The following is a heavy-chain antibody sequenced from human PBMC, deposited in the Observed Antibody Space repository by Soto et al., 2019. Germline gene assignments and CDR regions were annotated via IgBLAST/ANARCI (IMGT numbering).Heavy chain of an antibody. CDR1: GFTFSNYG. CDR3: AKDLEQWRRYSWFDP. D-gene: IGHD6-19*01. CDR2: ISYDGSNK. Sequence: QVQLVESGGGVVQPGRSLRLSCAASGFTFSNYGMHWVRQAPGKGLEWVAVISYDGSNKYNADSVKGRFTISRDNSKNTLYLQMNTLRAEDTAVYYCAKDLEQWRRYSWFDPWGQGTLVTVSS. V-gene: IGHV3-30*18. J-gene: IGHJ5*02.